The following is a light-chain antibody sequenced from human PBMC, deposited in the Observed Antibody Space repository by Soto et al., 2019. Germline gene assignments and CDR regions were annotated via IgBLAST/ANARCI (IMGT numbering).Light chain of an antibody. CDR3: PQYGSSPLYT. V-gene: IGKV3-20*01. CDR2: GAS. Sequence: EIVLTQSPGTLSLSPGERATLSCRASQSVSSSYLAWYQQKPGQAPRLLIYGASSRAPGIPDRFSGSGSRTDFTLTISRLEPEDFAVYYCPQYGSSPLYTFGQGTKLEIK. J-gene: IGKJ2*01. CDR1: QSVSSSY.